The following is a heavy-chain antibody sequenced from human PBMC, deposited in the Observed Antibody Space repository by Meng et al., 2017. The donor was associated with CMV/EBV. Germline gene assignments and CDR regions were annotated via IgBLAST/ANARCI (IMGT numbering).Heavy chain of an antibody. CDR2: ISSSSSYI. V-gene: IGHV3-21*01. D-gene: IGHD3-3*01. Sequence: GESLKISCAASGFTFSSYSMNWVRQAPGKGLEWVSSISSSSSYIYYADSVKGRFTISRDNAKNSLYLRMNSLRAEDTAVYYCARAIGVVIKIERLSLYYFDYWGQGTLVTVSS. CDR1: GFTFSSYS. CDR3: ARAIGVVIKIERLSLYYFDY. J-gene: IGHJ4*02.